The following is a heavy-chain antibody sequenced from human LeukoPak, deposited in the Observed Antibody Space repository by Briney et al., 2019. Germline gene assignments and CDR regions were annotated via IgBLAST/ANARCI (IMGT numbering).Heavy chain of an antibody. CDR1: GFTFSDYY. CDR2: ISASSSYI. V-gene: IGHV3-11*06. D-gene: IGHD2-15*01. J-gene: IGHJ4*02. CDR3: ARDPVECSGGSCYSIAGFDY. Sequence: GGSLRLSCAASGFTFSDYYMSWIRQAPGKGLEWVASISASSSYIYYGDSVKGRFTISRDNAKNSLYLQMNSLRAEDTAVYYCARDPVECSGGSCYSIAGFDYWGQGTLVTVSS.